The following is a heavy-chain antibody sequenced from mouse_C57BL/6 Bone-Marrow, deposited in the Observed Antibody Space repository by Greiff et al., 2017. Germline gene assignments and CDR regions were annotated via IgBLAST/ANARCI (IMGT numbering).Heavy chain of an antibody. CDR1: GYSFTSYW. V-gene: IGHV1-7*01. CDR3: ARGHAMDY. J-gene: IGHJ4*01. CDR2: INPSSGYT. Sequence: QVQLQQSGAELAKPGPSVKLSCKASGYSFTSYWMHWLKQRPGQGLEWIGYINPSSGYTKYNQKFKDKATLTADKSSSTAYMQLSSLTYEDSSVYYCARGHAMDYWGQGTSVTVSS.